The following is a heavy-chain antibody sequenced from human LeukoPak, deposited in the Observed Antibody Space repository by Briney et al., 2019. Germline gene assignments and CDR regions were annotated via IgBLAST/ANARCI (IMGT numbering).Heavy chain of an antibody. CDR1: GFTFTNAW. Sequence: GESLRLACEASGFTFTNAWMIWVRQAQGKGLEWVSAIYSGGSRYYEDSVKGRFTISRDNPQNPKYVQMNSLRAEDTAVYYCARVKDGSGSLIYYYYYTDVWRKGTTVTISS. CDR2: IYSGGSR. J-gene: IGHJ6*03. CDR3: ARVKDGSGSLIYYYYYTDV. V-gene: IGHV3-53*01. D-gene: IGHD3-10*01.